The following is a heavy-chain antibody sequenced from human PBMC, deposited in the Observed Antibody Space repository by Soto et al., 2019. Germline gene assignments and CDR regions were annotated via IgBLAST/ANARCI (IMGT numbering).Heavy chain of an antibody. Sequence: QLQLVQSGAEVKKPGSSVKVSCKASGGTFSSFTVNWVRQAPGQGLEWMGGFMPILAAANYAPKFQGRVTIIADESTNTGSMELSRLRSEDTAVYYCARGKALDIWGQGTMVTVS. V-gene: IGHV1-69*01. J-gene: IGHJ3*02. CDR1: GGTFSSFT. CDR2: FMPILAAA. CDR3: ARGKALDI.